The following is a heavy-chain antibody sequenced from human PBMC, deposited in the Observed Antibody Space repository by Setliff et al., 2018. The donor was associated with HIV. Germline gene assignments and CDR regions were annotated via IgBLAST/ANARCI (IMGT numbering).Heavy chain of an antibody. D-gene: IGHD2-21*02. J-gene: IGHJ2*01. V-gene: IGHV4-39*01. CDR3: ARHDGTYCGGDCYLLGYFDL. CDR2: IYYSGST. CDR1: GGSISSSSYY. Sequence: SETLSLTCTVSGGSISSSSYYWGWIRQPPGKGLEWIGSIYYSGSTYHNPSLKSRVTISVDTSKNQFSLKLSSVTAADTAVYYCARHDGTYCGGDCYLLGYFDLWGRGTLVTVSS.